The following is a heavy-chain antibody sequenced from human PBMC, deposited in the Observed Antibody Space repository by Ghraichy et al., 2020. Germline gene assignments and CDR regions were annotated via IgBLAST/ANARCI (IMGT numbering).Heavy chain of an antibody. CDR1: GFTSSSYW. V-gene: IGHV3-7*03. Sequence: GGSLRLSCVASGFTSSSYWMNWVRQAPGKGLEWVANIKQDGSEKYYVDSVKGRFTISRDNAKNSLYLQMNSLRAEDTALYYCATSRTFDYWGQGTLVTVSS. CDR3: ATSRTFDY. CDR2: IKQDGSEK. J-gene: IGHJ4*02.